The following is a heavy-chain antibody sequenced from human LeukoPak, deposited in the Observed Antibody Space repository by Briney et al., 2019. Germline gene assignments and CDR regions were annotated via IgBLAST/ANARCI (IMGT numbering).Heavy chain of an antibody. J-gene: IGHJ6*03. V-gene: IGHV3-48*03. D-gene: IGHD4/OR15-4a*01. CDR2: ISSIGTTI. Sequence: GRSLRPSWAAAGFTFSSYEMNWVRHAPGKGLEWVSYISSIGTTIYYGDSVKGRLTNSRDNAKNSLYLHMNSLRAEDTAVYYCARDPPSSYGGYDYMDVWGKGTTVTVSS. CDR3: ARDPPSSYGGYDYMDV. CDR1: GFTFSSYE.